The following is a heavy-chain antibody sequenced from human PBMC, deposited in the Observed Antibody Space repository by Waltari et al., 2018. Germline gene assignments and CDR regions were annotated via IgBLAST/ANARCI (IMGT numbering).Heavy chain of an antibody. CDR2: SNPNSGGT. V-gene: IGHV1-2*02. D-gene: IGHD3-22*01. CDR3: ARGSSGRGRNWFDP. J-gene: IGHJ5*02. CDR1: GYTFTGYY. Sequence: QVQLVQSGAEVKKPGASVKVSCKASGYTFTGYYMPWVRQAPGQGLEWGGWSNPNSGGTNYAQKFQGRVTMTRDTSISTAYMELSRLRSDDTAVYYCARGSSGRGRNWFDPWGQGTLVTVSS.